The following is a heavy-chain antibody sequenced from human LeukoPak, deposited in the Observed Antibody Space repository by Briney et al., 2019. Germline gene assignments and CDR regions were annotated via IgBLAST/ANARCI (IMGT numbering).Heavy chain of an antibody. Sequence: GRSLRLSCAASGFTFDDYVMHWVRQAPGKGLEWVSGISWNSANRDYADSVRGRFTISRDNAKNSLYLQMSSLTPEDTAFYYCAKARTVFTEAFDVWGQGTMVTVSS. CDR1: GFTFDDYV. D-gene: IGHD1-14*01. CDR2: ISWNSANR. V-gene: IGHV3-9*01. CDR3: AKARTVFTEAFDV. J-gene: IGHJ3*01.